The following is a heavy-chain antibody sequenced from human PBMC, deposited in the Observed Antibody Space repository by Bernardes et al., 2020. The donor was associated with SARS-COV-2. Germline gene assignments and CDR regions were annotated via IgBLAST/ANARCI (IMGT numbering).Heavy chain of an antibody. CDR2: FDPEDGDT. CDR3: ATAPAIFVVVTLGY. D-gene: IGHD3-3*01. Sequence: ASVKVSCKVSGYTLTELSMHWVRQAPGQGLEWMGGFDPEDGDTIYAQKFQGRVTMTEDTSTDTAYMELSSLRSEDTAVYYCATAPAIFVVVTLGYWGQGTLVTVSS. J-gene: IGHJ4*02. CDR1: GYTLTELS. V-gene: IGHV1-24*01.